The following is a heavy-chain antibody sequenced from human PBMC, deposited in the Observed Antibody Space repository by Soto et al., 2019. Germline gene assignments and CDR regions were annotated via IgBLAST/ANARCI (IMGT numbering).Heavy chain of an antibody. CDR2: IYWDDDM. J-gene: IGHJ3*02. V-gene: IGHV2-5*02. CDR3: AHSRRAAANYIVDI. CDR1: WFSLSTSEVG. Sequence: QITLKETGPTLVKPTQTITLTCTFSWFSLSTSEVGVGWIRQPPGKALEWLAVIYWDDDMRYSPSLKSRLNITKETSRNPVVLTMTNMDPVDTATYYCAHSRRAAANYIVDIWGQGQLVNVSS. D-gene: IGHD6-13*01.